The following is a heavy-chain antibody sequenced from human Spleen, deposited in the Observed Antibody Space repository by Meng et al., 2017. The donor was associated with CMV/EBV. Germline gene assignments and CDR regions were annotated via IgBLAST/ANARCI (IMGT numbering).Heavy chain of an antibody. CDR3: ATGGYDGSYYYALDV. CDR1: GDIFSNYA. Sequence: SVKVSCKASGDIFSNYAISWVRLAPGQGLEWMGGIIPQFGTPDYTQKFQGRVTIITDESSSTAYMEISSLRSNDTAVYYCATGGYDGSYYYALDVWGQGTTVTVSS. V-gene: IGHV1-69*05. CDR2: IIPQFGTP. J-gene: IGHJ6*02. D-gene: IGHD5-12*01.